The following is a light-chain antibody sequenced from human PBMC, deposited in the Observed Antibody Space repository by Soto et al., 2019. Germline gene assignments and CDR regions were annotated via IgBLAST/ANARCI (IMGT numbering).Light chain of an antibody. CDR2: GNS. CDR1: SSNIGAGYD. Sequence: QSVLTQPPSVSGAPGQRVTISCTGSSSNIGAGYDVHWYQQLPGTAPKLLIYGNSNRPSRVPDRFSGSKSGTSASLAITGLQAEGEADYYCQSYDSSLSGYVFGTGTQLPS. CDR3: QSYDSSLSGYV. J-gene: IGLJ1*01. V-gene: IGLV1-40*01.